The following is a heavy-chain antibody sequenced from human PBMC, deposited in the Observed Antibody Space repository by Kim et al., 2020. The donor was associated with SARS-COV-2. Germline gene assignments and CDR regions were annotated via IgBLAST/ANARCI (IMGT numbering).Heavy chain of an antibody. D-gene: IGHD3-3*01. CDR3: ARGHPYDFWSGYIH. J-gene: IGHJ4*02. CDR2: INHSGST. Sequence: SETLSLTCAVYGGSFSGYYWSWIRQPPGKGLEWIGEINHSGSTNYNPSLKSRVTISVDTSKNQFSLKLSSVTAADTAVYYCARGHPYDFWSGYIHWGQGTLVTVSS. V-gene: IGHV4-34*01. CDR1: GGSFSGYY.